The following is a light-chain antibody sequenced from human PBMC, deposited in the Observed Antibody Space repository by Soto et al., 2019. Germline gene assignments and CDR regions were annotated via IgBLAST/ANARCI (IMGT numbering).Light chain of an antibody. Sequence: DIVMTQSPLSLPVTPGEPASISCRSSQSLLHSSGYNYLDWYLQKPEQSPQLLIHLGSNRASGVPDRFSGSGSGTDFTLKISRVEAEDAGVYYCMQALQTPLTFGGGTKVEIK. J-gene: IGKJ4*01. CDR3: MQALQTPLT. CDR1: QSLLHSSGYNY. V-gene: IGKV2-28*01. CDR2: LGS.